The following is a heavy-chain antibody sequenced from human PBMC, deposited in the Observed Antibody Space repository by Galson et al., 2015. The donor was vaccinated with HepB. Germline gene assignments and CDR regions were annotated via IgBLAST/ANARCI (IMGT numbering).Heavy chain of an antibody. V-gene: IGHV1-2*06. CDR2: INPNSGGT. J-gene: IGHJ4*02. D-gene: IGHD2-2*01. Sequence: SVKVSCKASGYTFTGYYMHWVRQAPGQGLEWMGRINPNSGGTNYAQKFQGRVTMTRDTSISTAYMELSRLRSDDTAVYYCARLYCSSTSCDYWGQGTLVTVSS. CDR1: GYTFTGYY. CDR3: ARLYCSSTSCDY.